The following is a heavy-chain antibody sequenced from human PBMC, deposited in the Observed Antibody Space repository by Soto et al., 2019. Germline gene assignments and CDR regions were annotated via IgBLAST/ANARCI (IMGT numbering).Heavy chain of an antibody. CDR3: ARMAARGSTSCPVFDY. J-gene: IGHJ4*02. V-gene: IGHV1-69*13. D-gene: IGHD2-2*01. CDR1: GGTFSSYA. Sequence: ASVKVSCKASGGTFSSYAISWVRQAPGQGLEWMGGIIPIFGTANYAQKFQGRVTITADESTSTAYMELSSLRSEDTAVYYCARMAARGSTSCPVFDYWGQGTLVTVSS. CDR2: IIPIFGTA.